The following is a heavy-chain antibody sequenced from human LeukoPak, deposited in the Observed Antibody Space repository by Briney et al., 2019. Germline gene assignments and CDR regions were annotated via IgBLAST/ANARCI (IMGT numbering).Heavy chain of an antibody. CDR1: GYIFASYW. CDR3: ARRGYYDTTAFDI. CDR2: IYPGDSDT. J-gene: IGHJ3*02. D-gene: IGHD3-22*01. Sequence: GESLEISCKGSGYIFASYWIGWVRQMPGKGLEWMGIIYPGDSDTKYSPSLQGQVTISADKSISTAYLQWSSLKASDTAMYYCARRGYYDTTAFDIWGQGTMVTVSS. V-gene: IGHV5-51*01.